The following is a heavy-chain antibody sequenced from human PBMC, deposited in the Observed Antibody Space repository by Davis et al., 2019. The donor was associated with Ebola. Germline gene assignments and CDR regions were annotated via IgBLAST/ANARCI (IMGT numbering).Heavy chain of an antibody. CDR3: AKVLVVYAIE. CDR2: ISYDGSNK. D-gene: IGHD2-8*02. V-gene: IGHV3-30*18. J-gene: IGHJ4*02. CDR1: GFTFSSYG. Sequence: GESLKISCAASGFTFSSYGMHWVRQAPGKGLEWVAVISYDGSNKYYADSVKGRFTISRDNSKNTLYLQMNSLRAEDTAVYYCAKVLVVYAIEWGQGTLVTVSS.